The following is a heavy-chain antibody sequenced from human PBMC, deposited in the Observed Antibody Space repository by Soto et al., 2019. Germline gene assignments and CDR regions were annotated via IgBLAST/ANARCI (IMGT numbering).Heavy chain of an antibody. CDR3: AKDPGGYLDRDY. V-gene: IGHV3-23*01. Sequence: EEQLLESGGGSVQPGGSLRLSCVASGFTFSDYAMTWVRQAPGKGPEWVSTIRHFDSITHYADSVKGLFTISRDNSKNTLYLQMNSLSAEDTAVYSCAKDPGGYLDRDYWGQGTLVTVSS. CDR1: GFTFSDYA. CDR2: IRHFDSIT. J-gene: IGHJ4*02. D-gene: IGHD1-26*01.